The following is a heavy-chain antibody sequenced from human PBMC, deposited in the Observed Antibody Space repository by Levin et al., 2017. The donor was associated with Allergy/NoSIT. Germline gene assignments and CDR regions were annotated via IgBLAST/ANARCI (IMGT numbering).Heavy chain of an antibody. CDR1: GYTFTDYY. Sequence: GGSLRLSCKASGYTFTDYYIHWVRQAPGQGLEWMGWINPNSGATNYAQKFQGGVAMTRDSPISTAYLELSRLRSDDTALYYCARGGRRRRQLVQGALDIWGRGTMVTVSS. D-gene: IGHD6-13*01. CDR3: ARGGRRRRQLVQGALDI. J-gene: IGHJ3*02. CDR2: INPNSGAT. V-gene: IGHV1-2*02.